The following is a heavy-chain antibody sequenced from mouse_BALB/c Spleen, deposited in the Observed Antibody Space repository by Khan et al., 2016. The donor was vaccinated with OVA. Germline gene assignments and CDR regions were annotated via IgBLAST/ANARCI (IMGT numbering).Heavy chain of an antibody. CDR3: ARTNYYGYAVDY. J-gene: IGHJ4*01. V-gene: IGHV3-2*02. CDR1: GYSITTNYA. CDR2: ISYSGST. D-gene: IGHD1-1*01. Sequence: EVKLVESGPGLVKPSQSLSLTCTVTGYSITTNYAWDWIRQFPGNKLEWMGYISYSGSTSYNPSLKSRISITRTTSKNQFFLTLNSVTTEDTATYYCARTNYYGYAVDYWGQGTSVTVSS.